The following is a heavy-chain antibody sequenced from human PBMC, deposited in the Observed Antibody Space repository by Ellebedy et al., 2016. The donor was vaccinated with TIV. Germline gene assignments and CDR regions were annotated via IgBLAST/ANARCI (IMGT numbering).Heavy chain of an antibody. J-gene: IGHJ4*02. Sequence: AASVKVSCKASGYTFTGYYMHGVRQAPGQGLEGMGWINPNSGGTNYAQKFQGWVTMTRDTSISTAYMELSRLRSDDTAVYYCARGGPGGHYYDSSGEFDYWGQGTLVTVSS. CDR1: GYTFTGYY. V-gene: IGHV1-2*04. CDR3: ARGGPGGHYYDSSGEFDY. D-gene: IGHD3-22*01. CDR2: INPNSGGT.